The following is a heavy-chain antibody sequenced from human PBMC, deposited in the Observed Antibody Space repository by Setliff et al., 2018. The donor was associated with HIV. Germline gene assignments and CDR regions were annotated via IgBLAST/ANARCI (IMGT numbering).Heavy chain of an antibody. D-gene: IGHD3-10*01. Sequence: SETLSLTCAVYNESLNGYYWTWIRQTPEKGLEWIGEINHSGSSNYNPPLKSRVTLSVETSKNQFSLKLTSVTAADTAVYYCAREGLILRGRYGWFDPWGQGTLVTVSS. CDR2: INHSGSS. CDR1: NESLNGYY. V-gene: IGHV4-34*01. CDR3: AREGLILRGRYGWFDP. J-gene: IGHJ5*02.